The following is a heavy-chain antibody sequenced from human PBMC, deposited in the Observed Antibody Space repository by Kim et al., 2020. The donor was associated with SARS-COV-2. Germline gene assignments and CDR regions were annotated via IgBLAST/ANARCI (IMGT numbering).Heavy chain of an antibody. CDR3: AKRRGSGWLREDSDF. J-gene: IGHJ4*01. D-gene: IGHD6-19*01. CDR2: ISGSGTST. Sequence: GGSLRLSCVASGFSFDTYGMSWVRQAPGKGLEWVSVISGSGTSTYYLDYVKGRFTVSRDNSKNTVYMHMDGLTADDTAVYYCAKRRGSGWLREDSDFWGPGTLVAVSS. CDR1: GFSFDTYG. V-gene: IGHV3-23*01.